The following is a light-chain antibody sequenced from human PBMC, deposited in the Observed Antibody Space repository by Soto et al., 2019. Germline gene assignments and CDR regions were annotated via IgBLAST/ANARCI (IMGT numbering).Light chain of an antibody. CDR1: QSISSW. V-gene: IGKV1-5*01. CDR3: QQYNSYSYT. Sequence: DIPMTQSPSTLSASVGDRVTITCRASQSISSWLAWYQQKPGKAPKLLIYDASSLESGVPSRFSGSGSGTEFTLTISSLQTDDCATYYCQQYNSYSYTFGQGTKLEIK. CDR2: DAS. J-gene: IGKJ2*01.